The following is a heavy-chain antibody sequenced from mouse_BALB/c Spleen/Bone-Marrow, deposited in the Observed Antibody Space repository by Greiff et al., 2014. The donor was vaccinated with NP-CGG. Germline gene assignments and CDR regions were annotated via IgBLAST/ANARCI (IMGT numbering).Heavy chain of an antibody. CDR1: GYAFASYN. D-gene: IGHD1-1*01. Sequence: VQLKESGPELAKPGASVKVSCKASGYAFASYNMHWVKQSHGKSLEWIGYIDPYNGGPRYNQKFKDKATLTVDKSSSTAYMHLNRLTSEDSAVYYCARGRSYYFDYWGQGTILTVSS. V-gene: IGHV1S135*01. CDR3: ARGRSYYFDY. CDR2: IDPYNGGP. J-gene: IGHJ2*01.